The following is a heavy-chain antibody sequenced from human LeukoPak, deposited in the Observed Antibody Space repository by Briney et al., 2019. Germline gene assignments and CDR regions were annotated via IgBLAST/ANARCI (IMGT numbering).Heavy chain of an antibody. Sequence: PSETLSLTCTVSGGSISSSRYYWGWIRQPPGKGLEWIGSIYYSGSTYYNPSLKSRVTMSVNTSKNQFSLKLSSVTAADTAIYYCARDAYNSAFDYWGQGTLVTVSS. D-gene: IGHD5-24*01. J-gene: IGHJ4*02. V-gene: IGHV4-39*02. CDR2: IYYSGST. CDR1: GGSISSSRYY. CDR3: ARDAYNSAFDY.